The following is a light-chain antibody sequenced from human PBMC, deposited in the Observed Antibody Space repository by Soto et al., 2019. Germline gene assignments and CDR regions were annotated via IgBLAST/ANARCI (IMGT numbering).Light chain of an antibody. CDR2: AAS. CDR1: QSISSY. J-gene: IGKJ5*01. V-gene: IGKV1-39*01. Sequence: DIQMTQSPSSLFASVGDRFTITCRASQSISSYLNWYQQKPRKAPKLLIYAASSLQSGVPSRFSGSGSGTDFTLTISSLQPEDFATYYCQQSYSTPPTFGQGTRLEI. CDR3: QQSYSTPPT.